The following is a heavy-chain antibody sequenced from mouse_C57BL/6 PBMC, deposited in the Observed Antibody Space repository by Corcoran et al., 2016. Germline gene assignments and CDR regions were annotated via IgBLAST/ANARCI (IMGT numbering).Heavy chain of an antibody. J-gene: IGHJ3*01. Sequence: QIQLVQSGPELKKPGETVKISCKASGYTFTTYGMSWVKQAPGKGLKWMGWINTYSGVPTYADDFKGRFAFSLETSASTAYLQINNLKNEDTATYFCAREGELGRWFAYWGQGTLVTVSA. D-gene: IGHD4-1*01. CDR2: INTYSGVP. CDR1: GYTFTTYG. V-gene: IGHV9-3*01. CDR3: AREGELGRWFAY.